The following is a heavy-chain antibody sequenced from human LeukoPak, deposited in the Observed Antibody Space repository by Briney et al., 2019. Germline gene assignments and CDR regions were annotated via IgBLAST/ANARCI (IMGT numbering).Heavy chain of an antibody. CDR1: GFTFSNYA. Sequence: GGSLRLSCAGSGFTFSNYAMNWVRQAPGKGLEWVSSISTSGSTIYYADSVKGRFTISRDNAKNSLYLQMNSLRAEDTAGYYCASDCVGRASQRSIDYWREGTLVADCS. J-gene: IGHJ4*02. D-gene: IGHD1-26*01. V-gene: IGHV3-21*04. CDR3: ASDCVGRASQRSIDY. CDR2: ISTSGSTI.